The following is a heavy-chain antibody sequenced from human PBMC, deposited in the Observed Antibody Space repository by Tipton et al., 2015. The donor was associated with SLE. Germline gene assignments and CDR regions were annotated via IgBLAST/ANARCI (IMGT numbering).Heavy chain of an antibody. V-gene: IGHV4-59*01. Sequence: TLSLTCTVSGGSISSYYWSWIRQPPGKGLEWIGYIYYSGSTNYNPSLKSRVTISVDTSKNQFSLKLSSVTAADTAVYYCAREGSGGYFQHWGQGTLVTVSS. CDR3: AREGSGGYFQH. CDR1: GGSISSYY. D-gene: IGHD6-19*01. J-gene: IGHJ1*01. CDR2: IYYSGST.